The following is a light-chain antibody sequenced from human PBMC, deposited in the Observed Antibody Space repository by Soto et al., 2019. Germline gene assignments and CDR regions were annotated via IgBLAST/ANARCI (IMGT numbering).Light chain of an antibody. Sequence: QSVLTLPPSASGTPGQRITISCSGSSSNIGKNSVSWYQQLPGTAPKLLIYSNDQRPSGVPDRLTGSKSGTSASLAIPGLQSEGEADYYCAKWDDSLNGVVLGGGTKLTVL. V-gene: IGLV1-44*01. CDR2: SND. CDR3: AKWDDSLNGVV. J-gene: IGLJ2*01. CDR1: SSNIGKNS.